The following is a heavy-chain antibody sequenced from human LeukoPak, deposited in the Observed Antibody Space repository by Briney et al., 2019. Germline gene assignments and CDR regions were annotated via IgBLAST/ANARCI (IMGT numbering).Heavy chain of an antibody. V-gene: IGHV4-59*01. CDR3: ARGGSYCYGMDV. Sequence: SETLSLTCTVSGGSISSYYWSWIRQPPGKGLEWIGYIYYSGSTNYNPSLKSRVTISVDTSKNQFSLKLSSETAADTAVYYCARGGSYCYGMDVWGQGTTVTVSS. J-gene: IGHJ6*02. CDR1: GGSISSYY. CDR2: IYYSGST.